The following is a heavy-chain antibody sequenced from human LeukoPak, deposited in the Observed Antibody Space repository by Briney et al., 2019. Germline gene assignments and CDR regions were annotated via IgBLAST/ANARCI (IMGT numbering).Heavy chain of an antibody. CDR2: ISWNSGSV. J-gene: IGHJ4*02. CDR3: AKDIGYDFWSGYSAFDY. CDR1: GFTFSSYA. Sequence: GGSLRLSCAASGFTFSSYAMHWVRQAPGKGLEWVSGISWNSGSVGYADSVKGRFTISRDNAKNSLYLQMNSLRAEDTAFYYCAKDIGYDFWSGYSAFDYWGQGTLVTVSS. D-gene: IGHD3-3*01. V-gene: IGHV3-9*01.